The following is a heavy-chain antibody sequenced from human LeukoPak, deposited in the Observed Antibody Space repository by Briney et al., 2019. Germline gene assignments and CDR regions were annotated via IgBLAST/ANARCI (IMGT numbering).Heavy chain of an antibody. CDR2: ISNGGSHK. Sequence: PGGSLRLSCAASGFPFSSYSMHWVRQAPGNGLEWVAVISNGGSHKYYADSVKGRFIISRDNSKNTLSLQMNTLRPDDTAVFYCARDPNRLADYGGDYFDHWGQGTLVTVSS. V-gene: IGHV3-30*04. D-gene: IGHD4-23*01. CDR3: ARDPNRLADYGGDYFDH. CDR1: GFPFSSYS. J-gene: IGHJ4*02.